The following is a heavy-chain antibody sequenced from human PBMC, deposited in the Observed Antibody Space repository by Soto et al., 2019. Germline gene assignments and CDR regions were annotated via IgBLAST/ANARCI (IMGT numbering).Heavy chain of an antibody. J-gene: IGHJ5*02. CDR3: AXXXXXXXSTXCXDWFDP. V-gene: IGHV1-18*01. CDR1: GYTFTSYG. D-gene: IGHD2-2*01. Sequence: SVKVSCKASGYTFTSYGISWVRQAPGQGLEWMGWISAYNGNTNYAQKLQGRVTMTTDTYTSTAYMELRSLRSDDTAVYYCAXXXXXXXSTXCXDWFDPWGQGTLVTVSS. CDR2: ISAYNGNT.